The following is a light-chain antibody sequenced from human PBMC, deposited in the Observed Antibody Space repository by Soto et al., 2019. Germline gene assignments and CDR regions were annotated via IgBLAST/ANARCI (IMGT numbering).Light chain of an antibody. Sequence: QSALTQPASVSGSPGQSITISCTGTSSDVGGYNYVSWYQQHPGKAPKFMIYEVINRPSGVSNRFSGSKSGNTASLTISGLQADDEAYYYCSSYTSSSPYVFGTGTKLTVL. CDR1: SSDVGGYNY. V-gene: IGLV2-14*01. CDR2: EVI. J-gene: IGLJ1*01. CDR3: SSYTSSSPYV.